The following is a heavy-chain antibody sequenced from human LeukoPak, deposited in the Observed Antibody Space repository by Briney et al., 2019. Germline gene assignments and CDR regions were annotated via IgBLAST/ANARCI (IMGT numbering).Heavy chain of an antibody. CDR3: ARGEVVTPDY. V-gene: IGHV4-59*01. Sequence: SETPSLTCTVSGGSISSYYWSWIRQPPGKGLEWIGYIYYSGSTNYNPSLKSRVTISVDTSKNQFSLKLSSVTAADTAVYYCARGEVVTPDYWGQGTLVTVSS. J-gene: IGHJ4*02. CDR1: GGSISSYY. CDR2: IYYSGST. D-gene: IGHD3-22*01.